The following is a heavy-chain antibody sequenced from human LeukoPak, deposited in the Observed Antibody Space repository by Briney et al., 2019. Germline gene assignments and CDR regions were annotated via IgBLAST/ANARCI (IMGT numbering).Heavy chain of an antibody. CDR2: ISGSGGST. V-gene: IGHV3-23*01. Sequence: GRSLRLSCAASGFTFSSYGMHWVRQAPGKGLEWVSAISGSGGSTYYADSVKGRFTISRDNSKNTLYLQMNSLRAEDTAVYYCAKDSRVNYYDSSGYVDYWGQGTLVTVSS. CDR3: AKDSRVNYYDSSGYVDY. CDR1: GFTFSSYG. D-gene: IGHD3-22*01. J-gene: IGHJ4*02.